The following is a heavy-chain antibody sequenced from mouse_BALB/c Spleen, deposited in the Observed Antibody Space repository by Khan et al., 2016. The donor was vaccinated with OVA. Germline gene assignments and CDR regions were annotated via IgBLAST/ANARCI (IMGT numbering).Heavy chain of an antibody. CDR3: ARIYRSDFDY. Sequence: VHVKQSGPELVKPGASVKISCKASGYSFPGYFMNWVMQSHGKSLEWIGRINPHIGETLSNQKFKGKATLTVDASSSTAHMELRSLASEDSAVYYCARIYRSDFDYWGQGTTLTVSS. D-gene: IGHD1-1*01. J-gene: IGHJ2*01. V-gene: IGHV1-20*02. CDR1: GYSFPGYF. CDR2: INPHIGET.